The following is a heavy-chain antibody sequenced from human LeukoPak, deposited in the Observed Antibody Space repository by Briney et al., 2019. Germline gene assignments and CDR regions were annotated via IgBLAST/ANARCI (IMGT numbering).Heavy chain of an antibody. V-gene: IGHV3-74*01. CDR2: IKGDGSDT. J-gene: IGHJ4*02. CDR3: ARAYNWNDGYY. Sequence: GSLRLSCVASGFTFSSYWMHWVRQVPGKRLVWVSRIKGDGSDTDYADFVKGRFTISRDNGKSTLYLQMNSLRAEDTAVYYCARAYNWNDGYYWGQGTLVTVSS. CDR1: GFTFSSYW. D-gene: IGHD1-20*01.